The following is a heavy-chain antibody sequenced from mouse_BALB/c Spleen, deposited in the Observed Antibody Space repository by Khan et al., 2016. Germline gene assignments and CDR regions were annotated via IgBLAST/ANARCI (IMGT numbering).Heavy chain of an antibody. CDR2: ISYSGST. J-gene: IGHJ2*01. D-gene: IGHD1-1*01. CDR1: GYSITSDYA. CDR3: ARNYGSSACLDY. V-gene: IGHV3-2*02. Sequence: EVPLQESGPGLVKPSQSLSLTCTVTGYSITSDYAWNWIRQFPGNKLEWMGYISYSGSTSYNPSLKSRISITRDTSKNQFFLQLNSVTTEDTATYYCARNYGSSACLDYWGQGTTLTVSS.